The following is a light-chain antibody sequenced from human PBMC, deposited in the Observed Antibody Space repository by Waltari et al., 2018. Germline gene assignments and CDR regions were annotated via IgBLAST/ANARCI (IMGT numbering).Light chain of an antibody. Sequence: QSVLTQPPSAAGTPGQRVTISCSGSSSSIGRNYVYWYPQLPGTAPTLLIYTNNQRPSGVPDRFSDSKSVTSASLVISGLRSEDEADYYCAAWDDSLSGMVFGGGTKLTVL. J-gene: IGLJ2*01. V-gene: IGLV1-47*02. CDR3: AAWDDSLSGMV. CDR1: SSSIGRNY. CDR2: TNN.